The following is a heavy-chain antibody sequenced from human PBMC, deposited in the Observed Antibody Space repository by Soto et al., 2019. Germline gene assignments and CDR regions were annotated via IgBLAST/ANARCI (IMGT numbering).Heavy chain of an antibody. CDR3: ASFSTTGTSDY. V-gene: IGHV4-4*02. D-gene: IGHD1-1*01. CDR2: IYQSGSS. CDR1: GGSISSSNW. J-gene: IGHJ4*02. Sequence: QVQLQESGPGLVKPSGTLSLTCAVSGGSISSSNWWSWVRQPPGKGLEGIGEIYQSGSSNNNPSLKRRVTITVDQSMNQFSMKLSSVTAADTAVYYCASFSTTGTSDYLGQGTLATVSS.